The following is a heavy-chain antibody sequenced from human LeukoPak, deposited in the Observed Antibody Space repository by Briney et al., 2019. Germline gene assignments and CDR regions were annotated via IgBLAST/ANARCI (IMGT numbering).Heavy chain of an antibody. CDR1: GFSFSNFG. Sequence: GGSLRLSCAASGFSFSNFGMHWVRQAPGKGLDWVAFIRYDGSDKYYADSVKGRFTISRDNSKNSLYLQMNSLRAEDTAVYYCASTVVTRGWYFDLWGRGTLVTVSS. D-gene: IGHD4-23*01. J-gene: IGHJ2*01. CDR3: ASTVVTRGWYFDL. CDR2: IRYDGSDK. V-gene: IGHV3-30*02.